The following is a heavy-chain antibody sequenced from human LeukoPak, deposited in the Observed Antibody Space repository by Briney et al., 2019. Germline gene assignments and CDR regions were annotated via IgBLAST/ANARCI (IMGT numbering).Heavy chain of an antibody. CDR3: ASGIAAAGNWFDP. D-gene: IGHD6-13*01. V-gene: IGHV4-39*01. CDR1: GGSISSSSYY. Sequence: SETLSLTCTVSGGSISSSSYYWGWIRQPPGKGLEWIGSIYYSGSTYYNPSLKSRVTVSVDTSKNQFSLKLSSVTAADTAVYYCASGIAAAGNWFDPWGQGTLVTVSS. J-gene: IGHJ5*02. CDR2: IYYSGST.